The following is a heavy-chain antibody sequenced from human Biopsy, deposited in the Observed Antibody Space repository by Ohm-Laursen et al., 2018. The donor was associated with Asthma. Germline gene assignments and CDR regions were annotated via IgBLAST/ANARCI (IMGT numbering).Heavy chain of an antibody. D-gene: IGHD3-9*01. Sequence: GASVKVSCKASGDSFSNYAISWVRQAPGQRLEWMGWINAGNGNTKYSQKFQGRVTITRDTSASTAYMDLRSLRSEDTAMYYCARTYYDFLTGQVHDAFAMWGQGTMVTVSS. CDR1: GDSFSNYA. J-gene: IGHJ3*02. V-gene: IGHV1-3*01. CDR3: ARTYYDFLTGQVHDAFAM. CDR2: INAGNGNT.